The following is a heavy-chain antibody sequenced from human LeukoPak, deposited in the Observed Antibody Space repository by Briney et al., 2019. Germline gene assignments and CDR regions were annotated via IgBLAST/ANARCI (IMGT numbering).Heavy chain of an antibody. Sequence: GGSLRLSCAASGFIFNIYGMQWVRQAPGKGLEWVALMWYDGSNEYYADSVEGRFTVSRDNSKNTLYLQMNSLRADDTAVYYCAKSYGSGANHYGMDVWGQGTTVTVSS. J-gene: IGHJ6*02. V-gene: IGHV3-33*06. CDR3: AKSYGSGANHYGMDV. CDR2: MWYDGSNE. D-gene: IGHD3-10*01. CDR1: GFIFNIYG.